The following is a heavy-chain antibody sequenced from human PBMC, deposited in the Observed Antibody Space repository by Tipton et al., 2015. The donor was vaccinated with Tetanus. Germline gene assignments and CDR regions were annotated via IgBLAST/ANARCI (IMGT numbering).Heavy chain of an antibody. CDR1: GFIFSSYG. CDR3: AREADCSGGSCFSGGFDN. V-gene: IGHV3-33*01. J-gene: IGHJ4*02. CDR2: SWYDGTDT. Sequence: SLRLSCAASGFIFSSYGIHWVRQAPGKGLEWVAVSWYDGTDTYYADSVKGRFTLSRDSSKNTLYLQMNSLRAEDTALYYCAREADCSGGSCFSGGFDNWGQGTQVTVSS. D-gene: IGHD2-15*01.